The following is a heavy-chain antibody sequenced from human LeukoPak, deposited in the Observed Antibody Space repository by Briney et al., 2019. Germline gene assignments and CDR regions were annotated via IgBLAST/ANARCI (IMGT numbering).Heavy chain of an antibody. CDR1: GGSISSYY. V-gene: IGHV4-59*08. D-gene: IGHD6-13*01. J-gene: IGHJ5*02. CDR2: IYYSGST. CDR3: ARGGGSSWYGSWFDP. Sequence: PSETLSLTCTVSGGSISSYYWSWIRQPAGKGLEWIGYIYYSGSTNYNPSLKSRVTISVDTSKNQFSLKLSSVTAADTAVYYCARGGGSSWYGSWFDPWGQGTLVTVSS.